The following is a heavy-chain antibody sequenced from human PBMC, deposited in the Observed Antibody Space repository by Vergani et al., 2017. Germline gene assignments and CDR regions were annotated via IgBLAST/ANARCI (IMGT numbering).Heavy chain of an antibody. V-gene: IGHV4-34*01. CDR2: INHSGST. J-gene: IGHJ6*03. D-gene: IGHD2-15*01. CDR1: GGSFSGYY. Sequence: QVQLQQWGAGLLKPSETLSLTCAVYGGSFSGYYWSWIRQPPGKGLEWIGEINHSGSTNYNPSLKSRVTISVHTSKNQFSLKLSSVTAADTAVYYCARGKYCSGGSCYYYYYYYMDVWGKGTTVTVSS. CDR3: ARGKYCSGGSCYYYYYYYMDV.